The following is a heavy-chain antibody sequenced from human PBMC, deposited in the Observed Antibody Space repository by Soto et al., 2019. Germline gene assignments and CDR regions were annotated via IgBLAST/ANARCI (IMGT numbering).Heavy chain of an antibody. CDR1: GFTFSSYS. D-gene: IGHD6-6*01. J-gene: IGHJ4*02. Sequence: PGGSLGLSWAASGFTFSSYSMNWVRQAPGKGLEWVSSISSSSSYIYYSDSVKGRFTISRDNAKNSLYLQMNSLKAADTAVYYCATAREYSIESFDCWGQGTLVTVSS. CDR3: ATAREYSIESFDC. V-gene: IGHV3-21*01. CDR2: ISSSSSYI.